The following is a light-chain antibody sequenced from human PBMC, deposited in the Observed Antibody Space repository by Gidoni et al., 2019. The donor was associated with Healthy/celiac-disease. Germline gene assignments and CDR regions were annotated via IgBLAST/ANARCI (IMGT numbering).Light chain of an antibody. CDR3: QQSYSTPPT. J-gene: IGKJ1*01. V-gene: IGKV1-39*01. CDR1: QSISSY. CDR2: AAS. Sequence: DIQLTPSPSSLPASVGDRVTITCRASQSISSYLNWYQQKPGKAPKLLIYAASSLQSGVPSRFSGSGSGTDFTLTISSLQPEDFATYYCQQSYSTPPTFGQGTKVEIK.